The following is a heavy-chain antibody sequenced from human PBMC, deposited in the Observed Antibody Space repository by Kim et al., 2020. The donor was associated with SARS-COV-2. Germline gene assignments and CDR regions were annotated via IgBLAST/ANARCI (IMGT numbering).Heavy chain of an antibody. D-gene: IGHD2-8*01. V-gene: IGHV4-31*02. CDR2: T. Sequence: TFYNPSLKRRFTISVDTSKNQFSLTLSSVTAADTAVYYCARERTNGGFDPWGQGTLVTVSS. J-gene: IGHJ5*02. CDR3: ARERTNGGFDP.